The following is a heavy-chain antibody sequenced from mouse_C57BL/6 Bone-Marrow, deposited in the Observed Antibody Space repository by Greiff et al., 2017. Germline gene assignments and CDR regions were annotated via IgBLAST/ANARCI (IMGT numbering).Heavy chain of an antibody. V-gene: IGHV5-4*01. CDR1: GFTFSSYA. CDR3: ARDPTLFFDY. J-gene: IGHJ2*01. Sequence: EVKLEESGGGLVKPGGSLKLSCAASGFTFSSYAMSWVRQTPEKRLEWVATISDGGSYTYYPDNVKGRFTISRDNAKNNLYLQMSHLKSEDTAMYYCARDPTLFFDYWGQGTTLTVSS. CDR2: ISDGGSYT.